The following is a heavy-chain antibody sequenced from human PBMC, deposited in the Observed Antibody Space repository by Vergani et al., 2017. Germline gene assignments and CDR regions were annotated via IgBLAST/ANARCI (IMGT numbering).Heavy chain of an antibody. CDR2: ISYDGSNK. D-gene: IGHD2-15*01. Sequence: QVQLVESGGGVVKPGRSLRLSCAASGFTFSSYAMHWVRQAPGKGLEWVAVISYDGSNKYYADSVKGRFTLSRDNSKNTLYLQMNSLRAEDTAVYYCARDGLLGYFDYWGQGTLVTVSS. CDR3: ARDGLLGYFDY. V-gene: IGHV3-30*04. J-gene: IGHJ4*02. CDR1: GFTFSSYA.